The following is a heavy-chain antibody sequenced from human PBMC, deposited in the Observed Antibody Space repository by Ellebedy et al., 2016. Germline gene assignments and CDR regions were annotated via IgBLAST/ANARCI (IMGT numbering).Heavy chain of an antibody. CDR1: GSSIASSHW. D-gene: IGHD3-16*01. CDR2: IFQSGRT. CDR3: ARGRGFTYVYIAYYAMDV. J-gene: IGHJ6*02. V-gene: IGHV4-28*03. Sequence: SETLSLTXSVSGSSIASSHWWGWVRQSPGKGLPWIGYIFQSGRTYYNPSLESRVTMSIDTSKNQYFLTVRSVTTADTAVYYCARGRGFTYVYIAYYAMDVWGQGTTVTVSS.